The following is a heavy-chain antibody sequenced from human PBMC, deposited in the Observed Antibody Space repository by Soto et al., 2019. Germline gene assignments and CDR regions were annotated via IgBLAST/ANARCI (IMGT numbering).Heavy chain of an antibody. CDR1: GFIFSDYY. Sequence: QVLLVESGGGLGKAGGSLRLSCAASGFIFSDYYMSWVRQTPGKGLEWVSYISTRSTYTNYADSVKGRFTISRDNTKNSLYLKMDRLIVEDTAGYYGARELAWKRGKVGRYYYGMDVWGQGTTVTVSS. J-gene: IGHJ6*02. CDR3: ARELAWKRGKVGRYYYGMDV. CDR2: ISTRSTYT. V-gene: IGHV3-11*05. D-gene: IGHD1-1*01.